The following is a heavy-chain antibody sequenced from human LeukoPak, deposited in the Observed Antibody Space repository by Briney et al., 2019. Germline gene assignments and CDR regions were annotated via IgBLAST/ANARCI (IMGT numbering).Heavy chain of an antibody. CDR1: GGSICSGSYY. D-gene: IGHD3-3*01. CDR3: ARGYYDFWSGYDY. V-gene: IGHV4-61*02. CDR2: IYTSGST. J-gene: IGHJ4*02. Sequence: SETLSLTCTVSGGSICSGSYYWRWIRQPAGRGLGWIGRIYTSGSTNYNPSLKSRVTISVDASKNQFSLKLSSVTAADTAVYYCARGYYDFWSGYDYWGQGTLVTVSS.